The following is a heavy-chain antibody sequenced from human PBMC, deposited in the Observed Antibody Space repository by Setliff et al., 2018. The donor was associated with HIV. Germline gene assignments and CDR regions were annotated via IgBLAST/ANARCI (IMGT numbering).Heavy chain of an antibody. J-gene: IGHJ6*03. CDR3: ARGIKLVGGVIVGSMDV. D-gene: IGHD3-16*02. Sequence: ASVKVSCKASGYTFTTYDIDWVRQATGQGLEWMGWMNPNSGNTGYTQEFQGRVTMTRNTSISTAYMELSSLRSEDTAVYYCARGIKLVGGVIVGSMDVWGKGTTVTVSS. CDR2: MNPNSGNT. V-gene: IGHV1-8*02. CDR1: GYTFTTYD.